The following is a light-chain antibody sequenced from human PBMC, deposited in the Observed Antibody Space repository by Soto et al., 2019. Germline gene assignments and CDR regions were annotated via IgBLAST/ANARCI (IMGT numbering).Light chain of an antibody. Sequence: QSVLTQPASVSGSPGQSITISCTGTSSDVGSYNLVSWYQQHPGKAPKLMIYEGSKRPSGVSNRFSGSKSGNTASLTISGLQAEDEADYYCCSYAGSRYVFGTGTKLT. J-gene: IGLJ1*01. CDR3: CSYAGSRYV. CDR1: SSDVGSYNL. V-gene: IGLV2-23*01. CDR2: EGS.